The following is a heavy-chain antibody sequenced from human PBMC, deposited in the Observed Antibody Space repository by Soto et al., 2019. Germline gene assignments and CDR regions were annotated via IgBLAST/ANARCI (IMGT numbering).Heavy chain of an antibody. CDR1: GYTFTSYG. CDR2: ISAYNGNT. D-gene: IGHD5-12*01. Sequence: ASVKVSCKASGYTFTSYGISCVRQAPGQGLEWMGWISAYNGNTNYAQKLQGRVTMTTDTSTSTAYMELRSLRSDDTAVYYCARDSPVATPMDAFDIWGQGTMVTVSS. J-gene: IGHJ3*02. V-gene: IGHV1-18*01. CDR3: ARDSPVATPMDAFDI.